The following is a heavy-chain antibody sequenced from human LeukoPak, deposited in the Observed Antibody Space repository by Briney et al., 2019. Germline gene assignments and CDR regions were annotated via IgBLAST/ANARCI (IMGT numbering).Heavy chain of an antibody. Sequence: GGSLRLSCAASGFTFSSYSMNWVRQAPGKGLEWVSSISSSSSYIYYADSVKGRFTISRDNAKNSLYLQMNSLRAEDTAVYYCARDRWFGELHYFDYWGQGTLVTVSS. D-gene: IGHD3-10*01. J-gene: IGHJ4*02. V-gene: IGHV3-21*01. CDR3: ARDRWFGELHYFDY. CDR2: ISSSSSYI. CDR1: GFTFSSYS.